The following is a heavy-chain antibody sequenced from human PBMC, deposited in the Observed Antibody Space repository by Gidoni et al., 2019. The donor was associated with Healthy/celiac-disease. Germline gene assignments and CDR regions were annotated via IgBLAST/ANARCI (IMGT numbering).Heavy chain of an antibody. CDR2: ISSSGGST. V-gene: IGHV3-23*01. CDR1: GCSFSSYA. J-gene: IGHJ3*02. Sequence: ELQLLESGRALGQPGGSLGLACAASGCSFSSYAMSRVRHAPGKGLGWVSAISSSGGSTYYADSVKGRFTISRDNSKNTLYLQMNSLRAEDTAVYYCAKDSGDIVVVPVDAFDIWGQGTMVTVSS. CDR3: AKDSGDIVVVPVDAFDI. D-gene: IGHD2-2*01.